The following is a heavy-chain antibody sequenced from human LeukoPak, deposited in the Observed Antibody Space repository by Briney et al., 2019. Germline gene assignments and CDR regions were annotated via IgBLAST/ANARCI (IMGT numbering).Heavy chain of an antibody. CDR2: IQTDGSST. Sequence: GGSLRLSCAASGFPFSTFALSWVRQAPGKGLVWVSRIQTDGSSTNYADSVKGRFTISRDNAKNSLYLQMNSLRAEDTAVYYCAELGITMIGGVWGKGTTVTISS. D-gene: IGHD3-10*02. CDR3: AELGITMIGGV. V-gene: IGHV3-74*01. J-gene: IGHJ6*04. CDR1: GFPFSTFA.